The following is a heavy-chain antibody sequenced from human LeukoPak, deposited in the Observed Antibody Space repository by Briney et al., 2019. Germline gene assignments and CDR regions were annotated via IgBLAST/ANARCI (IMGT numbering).Heavy chain of an antibody. Sequence: SETLSLTCTVSGGSISSHYWSWIRQPPGKGLEWIGYIYYSGSTNYNPSLKSRVTISVDTSKNRFSLKLSSVTAADTAVYYCARVKTGGGFDYWGQGTLVTVSS. CDR3: ARVKTGGGFDY. CDR2: IYYSGST. V-gene: IGHV4-59*11. CDR1: GGSISSHY. D-gene: IGHD1-26*01. J-gene: IGHJ4*02.